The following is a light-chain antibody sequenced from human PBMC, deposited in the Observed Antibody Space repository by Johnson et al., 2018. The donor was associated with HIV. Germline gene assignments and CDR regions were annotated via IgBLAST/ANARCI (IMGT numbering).Light chain of an antibody. Sequence: QSVLTQPPSVSAAPGQKVTISFSGSSSNIGNNYVSWYQQLPGTAPKLLIYENNKRPSGIPDRFSGSKSGTSATLGITGLQTGDEADYYCGTWDNSLSTGVVFVTGTKVIVL. CDR1: SSNIGNNY. CDR2: ENN. V-gene: IGLV1-51*02. CDR3: GTWDNSLSTGVV. J-gene: IGLJ1*01.